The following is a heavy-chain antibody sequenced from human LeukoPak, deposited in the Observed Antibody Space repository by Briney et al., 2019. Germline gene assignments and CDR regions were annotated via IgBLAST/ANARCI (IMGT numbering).Heavy chain of an antibody. V-gene: IGHV1-18*01. CDR2: ISAYNGNT. CDR3: ARGRWFGASYYYDSSGYYQDAFDI. J-gene: IGHJ3*02. D-gene: IGHD3-22*01. Sequence: GASVKVSCKASGYTFTSYGISWVRQAPGQGLEWMGWISAYNGNTNYAQKLQGRVTMTTDTSTSTAYMELRSLRSDDTAVYYCARGRWFGASYYYDSSGYYQDAFDIWGQGTMVTVSS. CDR1: GYTFTSYG.